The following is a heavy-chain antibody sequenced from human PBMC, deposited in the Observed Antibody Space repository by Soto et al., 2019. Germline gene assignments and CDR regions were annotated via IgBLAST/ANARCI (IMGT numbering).Heavy chain of an antibody. J-gene: IGHJ3*02. V-gene: IGHV1-3*01. D-gene: IGHD3-22*01. CDR3: ARPRSDSSGPDAFDI. Sequence: GASVKVSCKASGYTFTSYAMHWVRQAPGQRLEWMGWINAGNGNTKYSQKFQGRVTFTRDTSASTAYMELSSLRSEDTAVYYCARPRSDSSGPDAFDIWGQGTMVTVSS. CDR1: GYTFTSYA. CDR2: INAGNGNT.